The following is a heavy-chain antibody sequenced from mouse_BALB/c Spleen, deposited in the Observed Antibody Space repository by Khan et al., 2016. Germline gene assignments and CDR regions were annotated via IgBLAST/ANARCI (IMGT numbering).Heavy chain of an antibody. D-gene: IGHD1-1*01. Sequence: VQLQQSGAELVKPGASVKLSCTASGFNIKVTYMHWVKQRPEQGLEWIGRIDPANGNTEYDPKFQGTATITADTSSNTAYLQLSSLTSEDTAVYYCARRGPIYYYGSSYGYWGQGTTLTVSS. CDR2: IDPANGNT. J-gene: IGHJ2*01. V-gene: IGHV14-3*02. CDR1: GFNIKVTY. CDR3: ARRGPIYYYGSSYGY.